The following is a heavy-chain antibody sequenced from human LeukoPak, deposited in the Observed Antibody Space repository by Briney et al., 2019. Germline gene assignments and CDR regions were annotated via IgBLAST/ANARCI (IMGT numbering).Heavy chain of an antibody. V-gene: IGHV3-23*01. Sequence: GGSLRLSCAASGFTFNSYAMSWVRQAPGKGLEWVSAISGGGGSTYHADSVKGRFTISRDNSKNTLYLQMNSLRAEDTAVYYCAKDRGYYYDSSGYYYFDYWGQGTLVTVSS. J-gene: IGHJ4*02. CDR3: AKDRGYYYDSSGYYYFDY. CDR2: ISGGGGST. D-gene: IGHD3-22*01. CDR1: GFTFNSYA.